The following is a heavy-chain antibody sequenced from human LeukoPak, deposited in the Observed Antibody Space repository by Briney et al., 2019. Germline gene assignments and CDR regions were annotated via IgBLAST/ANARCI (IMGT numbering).Heavy chain of an antibody. D-gene: IGHD3-9*01. CDR2: IYYSGST. V-gene: IGHV4-59*12. CDR3: ARDLYYDILTGYRLGVYYYYMDV. CDR1: GGSISSYY. J-gene: IGHJ6*03. Sequence: SETLSLTCTVSGGSISSYYWSWIRQPPGKGLEWIGYIYYSGSTNYNPSFKSRVTMSVDTSKNQFSLKLSTVTAADTAVYYCARDLYYDILTGYRLGVYYYYMDVWGKGTTVTISS.